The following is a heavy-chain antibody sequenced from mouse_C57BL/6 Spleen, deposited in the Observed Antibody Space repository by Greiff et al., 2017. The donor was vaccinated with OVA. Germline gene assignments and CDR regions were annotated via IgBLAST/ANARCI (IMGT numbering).Heavy chain of an antibody. CDR1: GYTFTDYY. D-gene: IGHD1-1*01. V-gene: IGHV1-26*01. CDR3: AREGLRSHFDY. J-gene: IGHJ2*01. CDR2: INPNNGGT. Sequence: VQLQQSGPELVKPGASVKISCKASGYTFTDYYMNWVKQSHGKSLEWIGDINPNNGGTSYNQKFKGKATLTVDKSSSTAYMELRSLTSEDSAVYYCAREGLRSHFDYWGQGTTLTVSS.